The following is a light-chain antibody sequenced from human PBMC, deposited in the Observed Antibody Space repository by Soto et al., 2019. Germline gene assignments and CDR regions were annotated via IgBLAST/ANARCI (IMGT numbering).Light chain of an antibody. CDR2: DAS. Sequence: DIQMTQSPSTLSASVGDRVTITCRASHAISTWLAWYQQKPGQAPKLLIYDASSLESGVPSRFSGSGSETEFTLSITSLQLDDFATYYCEQYNFYPYTFGQGTKVEIK. J-gene: IGKJ2*01. CDR1: HAISTW. CDR3: EQYNFYPYT. V-gene: IGKV1-5*01.